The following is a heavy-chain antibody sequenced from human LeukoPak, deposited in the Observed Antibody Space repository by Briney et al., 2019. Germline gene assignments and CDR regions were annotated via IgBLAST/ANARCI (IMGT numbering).Heavy chain of an antibody. J-gene: IGHJ4*02. Sequence: ASVTVSCKASGYTLTSYFISWVRQAPGQGLEWMGWISVYNSNTNYAQKLQDRVTMTTDTSTSTAYMELRSLRSDDTAVYYCASVGLPTWYYYFDYWGQGTLVTVSS. V-gene: IGHV1-18*01. CDR2: ISVYNSNT. CDR1: GYTLTSYF. CDR3: ASVGLPTWYYYFDY. D-gene: IGHD1-7*01.